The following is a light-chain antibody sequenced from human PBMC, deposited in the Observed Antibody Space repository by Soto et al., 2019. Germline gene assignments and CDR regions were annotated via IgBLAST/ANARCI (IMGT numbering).Light chain of an antibody. CDR3: QQRSNWPIT. Sequence: EIVLTQSPATLSLSLGERATLPFWASQSVSSYLAWYQQKPGQAPRVLIYDASNRATGIPARFSGSGSGTDFTLTISSLEPEDFAVYYCQQRSNWPITFGQGTRLEI. V-gene: IGKV3-11*01. CDR2: DAS. CDR1: QSVSSY. J-gene: IGKJ5*01.